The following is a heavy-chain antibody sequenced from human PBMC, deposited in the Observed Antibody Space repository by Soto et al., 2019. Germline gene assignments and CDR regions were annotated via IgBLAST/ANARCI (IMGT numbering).Heavy chain of an antibody. CDR2: INHSGST. V-gene: IGHV4-34*01. J-gene: IGHJ6*02. CDR3: ARVVRGVPKYYYYGMDV. D-gene: IGHD3-10*01. CDR1: GGSFSGYY. Sequence: SETLSLTCAVYGGSFSGYYWSWIRQPPGKGLEWIGEINHSGSTNYNPSLKSRVTISVDTSKNQFSLKLSSVTAADTAVYYCARVVRGVPKYYYYGMDVWGQGATVTVSS.